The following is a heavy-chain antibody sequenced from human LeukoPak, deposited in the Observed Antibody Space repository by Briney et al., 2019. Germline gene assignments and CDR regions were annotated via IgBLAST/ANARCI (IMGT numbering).Heavy chain of an antibody. CDR2: INAGNGNT. Sequence: ASVKVSCKASGGTFSSYAISWVRQAPGQGLEWMGWINAGNGNTKYSQKFQGRVTITRDTSASTAYMELSSLRSEDTAVYYCARGHGSGSYYALWGQGTLVTVSS. J-gene: IGHJ1*01. CDR3: ARGHGSGSYYAL. V-gene: IGHV1-3*01. D-gene: IGHD3-10*01. CDR1: GGTFSSYA.